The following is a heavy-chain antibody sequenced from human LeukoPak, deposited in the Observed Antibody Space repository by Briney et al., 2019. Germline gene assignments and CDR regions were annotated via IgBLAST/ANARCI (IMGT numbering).Heavy chain of an antibody. J-gene: IGHJ4*02. CDR2: ISYDRSNK. Sequence: GGSLRLSCAASGFTFSSYGMHWVRQAPGKGLEWVAVISYDRSNKYYADSVKGRFTISRDNSKNTLYLQMNSLRAEDTAVYYCAKAGIAAAGTLGYWGQGTLVTVSS. CDR3: AKAGIAAAGTLGY. CDR1: GFTFSSYG. V-gene: IGHV3-30*18. D-gene: IGHD6-13*01.